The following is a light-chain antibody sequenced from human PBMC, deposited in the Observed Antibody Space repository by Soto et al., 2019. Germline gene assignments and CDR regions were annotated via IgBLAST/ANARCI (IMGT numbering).Light chain of an antibody. CDR1: QDIRND. CDR2: AAP. J-gene: IGKJ4*01. Sequence: AIQMTQSPSSLSASVGDRITITCRASQDIRNDLGWYQQKPGKAPRLLIYAAPSLQSGVPSRFSGSGSGTDFTLTISSLQSEDFAVYYCQQYDTWPLTFGGGTKVDI. V-gene: IGKV1-6*01. CDR3: QQYDTWPLT.